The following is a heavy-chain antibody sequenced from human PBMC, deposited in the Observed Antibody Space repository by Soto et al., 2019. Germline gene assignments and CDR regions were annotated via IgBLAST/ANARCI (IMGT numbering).Heavy chain of an antibody. D-gene: IGHD6-6*01. J-gene: IGHJ1*01. CDR3: ARMYSSSSAEYFQH. Sequence: GESLKIACAASGFTFSSYSMNWVRQAPGKGLEWVSYISSSSSTIYYADSVKGRFTIARENAKNSLYLQMNSLRDEDTAVYYCARMYSSSSAEYFQHWGQGTLVTVSS. CDR2: ISSSSSTI. CDR1: GFTFSSYS. V-gene: IGHV3-48*02.